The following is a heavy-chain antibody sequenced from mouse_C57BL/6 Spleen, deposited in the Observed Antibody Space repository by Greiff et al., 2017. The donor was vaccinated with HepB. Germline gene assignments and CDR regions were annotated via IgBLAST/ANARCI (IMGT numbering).Heavy chain of an antibody. D-gene: IGHD1-1*01. Sequence: VQLKESGPGLVQPSQSLSITCTVSGSSLTSYGVHWVRQPPGKGLEWLGVIWSGGSTDYNAAFISRLSISKDNSKSQVFFKMNSLQADDTAIYYCAKNSGSSRYAMDYWGQGTSVTVSS. V-gene: IGHV2-4*01. J-gene: IGHJ4*01. CDR1: GSSLTSYG. CDR3: AKNSGSSRYAMDY. CDR2: IWSGGST.